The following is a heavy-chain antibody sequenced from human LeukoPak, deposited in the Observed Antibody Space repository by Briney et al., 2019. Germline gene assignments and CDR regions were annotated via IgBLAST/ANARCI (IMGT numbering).Heavy chain of an antibody. CDR3: ARLWVASTYVHPGDY. CDR1: GGSLSSYY. J-gene: IGHJ4*02. CDR2: IYYIGSP. V-gene: IGHV4-59*08. Sequence: SETLSLTCTLSGGSLSSYYWSWIRQPAGKGLEWMGYIYYIGSPTYNPSLKSRVTISVDTSKNQFSLKLSSVTAAHTAVYYCARLWVASTYVHPGDYWGEGTLVTVNS. D-gene: IGHD3-16*01.